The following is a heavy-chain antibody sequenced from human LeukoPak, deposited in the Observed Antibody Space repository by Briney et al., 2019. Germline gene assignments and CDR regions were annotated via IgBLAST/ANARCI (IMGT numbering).Heavy chain of an antibody. CDR1: GHSISSSLY. J-gene: IGHJ4*02. CDR2: IYHSGST. Sequence: PSETLSLTCAVSGHSISSSLYWGWVRQPPGKGLEWIGSIYHSGSTYYNSSFKSRVAISVDTSKNQFSLKLNSMTAADTAVYYCASNSPAFDFWGQGTLVTVSS. V-gene: IGHV4-38-2*01. CDR3: ASNSPAFDF. D-gene: IGHD5-18*01.